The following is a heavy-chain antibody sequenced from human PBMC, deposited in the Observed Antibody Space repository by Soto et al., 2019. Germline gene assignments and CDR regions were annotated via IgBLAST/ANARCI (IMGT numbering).Heavy chain of an antibody. CDR1: GGTFSSYA. Sequence: SVKVSCKVSGGTFSSYAISWVRQAPGQGLEWMGGIIPIFGTANYAQKFQGRVTITADESTSTAYMGLSSLTSEDTAVYYCATGSFTSTGGRIGYHYNAMDVWGQGTTVTVSS. CDR2: IIPIFGTA. CDR3: ATGSFTSTGGRIGYHYNAMDV. J-gene: IGHJ6*02. D-gene: IGHD1-1*01. V-gene: IGHV1-69*13.